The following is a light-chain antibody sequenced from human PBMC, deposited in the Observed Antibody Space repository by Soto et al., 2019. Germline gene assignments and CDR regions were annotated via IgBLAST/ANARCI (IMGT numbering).Light chain of an antibody. V-gene: IGKV1-5*01. CDR1: QSVRSW. J-gene: IGKJ4*01. CDR2: DAS. CDR3: QQYDNYPLT. Sequence: DIQMTQSPSTLSASVGDRVTITCRASQSVRSWLAWYQQKPGRAPKFLIYDASSLQRGVPSRFSGSGSGTEFTLTISSLQPDDFATYYCQQYDNYPLTFGGGTKVDI.